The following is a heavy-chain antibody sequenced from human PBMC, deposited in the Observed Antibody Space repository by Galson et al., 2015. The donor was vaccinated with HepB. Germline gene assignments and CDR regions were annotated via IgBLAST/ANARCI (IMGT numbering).Heavy chain of an antibody. Sequence: SLRLSCAASGFPFNRYWMSWVRQAPGKGLEWVANIKPDGGEEYYVEYLKGRFTISRDNAKNSMYLQLKSLRVEDTAVYYCVRDEPGRVDYWGQGTQVTVSS. CDR1: GFPFNRYW. J-gene: IGHJ4*02. CDR3: VRDEPGRVDY. V-gene: IGHV3-7*03. D-gene: IGHD1-14*01. CDR2: IKPDGGEE.